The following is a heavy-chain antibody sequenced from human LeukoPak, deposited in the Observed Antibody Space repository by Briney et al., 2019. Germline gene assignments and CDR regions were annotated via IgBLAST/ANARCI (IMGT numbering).Heavy chain of an antibody. D-gene: IGHD3-16*01. Sequence: SETLSFTCTVSGCSISSYYWSWIRQPPGKGLEWIGYIHYSGSTNYNPSLKSRVTISVDTSKNQFSLKLSSVTAADTAVYYCARGTSWAIDYWGQGTLVTVSS. J-gene: IGHJ4*02. V-gene: IGHV4-59*01. CDR1: GCSISSYY. CDR3: ARGTSWAIDY. CDR2: IHYSGST.